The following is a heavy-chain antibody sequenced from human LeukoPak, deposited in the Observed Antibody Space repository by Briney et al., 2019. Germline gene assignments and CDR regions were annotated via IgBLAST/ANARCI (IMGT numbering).Heavy chain of an antibody. CDR1: GFSVRSSY. CDR2: IYSGGSP. Sequence: GGSLRLSCAASGFSVRSSYMSWVRQAPGKGLEWVSVIYSGGSPDYADSAKGRFTISTDNSKNTLYLQMNSLRVEDTAVYYCARPRSLRRTDAFDIWGQGTMVTVSS. D-gene: IGHD1-26*01. J-gene: IGHJ3*02. CDR3: ARPRSLRRTDAFDI. V-gene: IGHV3-53*01.